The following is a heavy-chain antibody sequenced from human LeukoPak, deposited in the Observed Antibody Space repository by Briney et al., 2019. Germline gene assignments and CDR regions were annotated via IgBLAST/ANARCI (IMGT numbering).Heavy chain of an antibody. CDR3: ARPPNYYGFDY. J-gene: IGHJ4*02. CDR2: IYSGGST. V-gene: IGHV3-66*04. CDR1: GFTVSSNY. D-gene: IGHD1-26*01. Sequence: PGGSLRLSCAASGFTVSSNYMSWVRQAPGKGLEWVSVIYSGGSTYYADSVKGRFTISRDNSKNTLYLQMNSLRAEDTAVYYCARPPNYYGFDYWGQGTLVTVSS.